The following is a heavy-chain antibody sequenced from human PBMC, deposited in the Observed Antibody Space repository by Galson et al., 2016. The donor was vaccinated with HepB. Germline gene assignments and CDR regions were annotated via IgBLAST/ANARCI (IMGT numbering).Heavy chain of an antibody. CDR1: GGSFSGHY. CDR2: IHESGTT. D-gene: IGHD3-22*01. J-gene: IGHJ4*02. Sequence: SETLSLTCAVYGGSFSGHYWSWNRQSPGEGLEWIGEIHESGTTNYNPSLKTRVTMSRDTSKNQVSLKLGSVTAAATAVYYCARGNIDFTMVMVVFTGASYYFDYWGRGVLVTVSS. V-gene: IGHV4-34*01. CDR3: ARGNIDFTMVMVVFTGASYYFDY.